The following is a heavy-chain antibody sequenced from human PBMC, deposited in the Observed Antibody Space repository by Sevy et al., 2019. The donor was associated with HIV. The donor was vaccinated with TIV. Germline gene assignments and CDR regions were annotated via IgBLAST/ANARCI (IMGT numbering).Heavy chain of an antibody. J-gene: IGHJ6*02. Sequence: GGSLRLSCAASGFTFSSYGMHWVRQAPGKGLEWVAVISYDGSNKYYADSVKGRFTSSRDNSKNALYMQMNSVRAEDTAVDYCAKVLRPSTGKQSYYYYGMDVWGQGTTVTVSS. CDR3: AKVLRPSTGKQSYYYYGMDV. V-gene: IGHV3-30*18. CDR1: GFTFSSYG. D-gene: IGHD1-1*01. CDR2: ISYDGSNK.